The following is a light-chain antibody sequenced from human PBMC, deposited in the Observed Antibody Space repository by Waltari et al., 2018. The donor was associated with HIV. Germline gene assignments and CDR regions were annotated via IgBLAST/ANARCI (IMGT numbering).Light chain of an antibody. CDR2: GAS. CDR3: QQYSTWPLT. J-gene: IGKJ1*01. CDR1: RSFGSS. V-gene: IGKV3-15*01. Sequence: EVVMTQSPATLLESPGKPANLSCRASRSFGSSLAWYQQKPGRGPRLLIYGASSRASDVPPTFSGSGAGTDFSLSISSLRSDDVGIYYCQQYSTWPLTFGRGTTVEIK.